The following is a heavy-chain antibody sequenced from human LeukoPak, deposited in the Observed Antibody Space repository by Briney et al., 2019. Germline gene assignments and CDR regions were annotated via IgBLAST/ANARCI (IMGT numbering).Heavy chain of an antibody. CDR3: AKSRFSCIGNNCYSPDY. CDR1: GLPFSSYA. D-gene: IGHD2-15*01. Sequence: GGSLRLSCAASGLPFSSYAMHWVRQAPGKGLEWVAHISYDGSNEHYADSVKGRFTISRDNSKNTLYLQVNSLRAEDTAVYYCAKSRFSCIGNNCYSPDYWGQGTLVTVSS. CDR2: ISYDGSNE. J-gene: IGHJ4*02. V-gene: IGHV3-30*18.